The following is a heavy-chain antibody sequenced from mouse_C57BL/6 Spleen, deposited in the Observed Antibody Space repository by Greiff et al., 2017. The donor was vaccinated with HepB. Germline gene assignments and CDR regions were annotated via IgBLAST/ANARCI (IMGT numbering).Heavy chain of an antibody. CDR3: AREITTVVASFDY. CDR1: GYTFTSYW. CDR2: IDPNSGGT. J-gene: IGHJ2*01. V-gene: IGHV1-72*01. D-gene: IGHD1-1*01. Sequence: QVQLKQPGAELVKPGASVKLSCKASGYTFTSYWMHWVKQRPGRGLEWIGRIDPNSGGTKYNEKFKSKATLTVDKPSSTAYMQLSSLTSEDSAVYYCAREITTVVASFDYWGQGTTLTVSS.